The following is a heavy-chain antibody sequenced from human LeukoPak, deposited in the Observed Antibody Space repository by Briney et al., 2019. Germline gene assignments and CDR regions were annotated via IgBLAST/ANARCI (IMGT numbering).Heavy chain of an antibody. J-gene: IGHJ4*02. D-gene: IGHD2-8*02. Sequence: ASVKVSCKASGYSFTSYYMHWVRQAPGQGLEWIGLINPSGTNTNYAQKFRGRVTMTRDTSTSTVYMDLSSLRSEDTAMYFCAREGSGGYFDYWGQGTLVTVSS. V-gene: IGHV1-46*01. CDR1: GYSFTSYY. CDR2: INPSGTNT. CDR3: AREGSGGYFDY.